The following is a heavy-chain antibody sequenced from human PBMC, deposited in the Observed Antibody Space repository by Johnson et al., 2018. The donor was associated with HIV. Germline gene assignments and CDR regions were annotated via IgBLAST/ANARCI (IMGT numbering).Heavy chain of an antibody. J-gene: IGHJ3*02. CDR3: ARVQFLPPNAFDI. CDR2: IKEDGSEK. Sequence: MLLVESGGGLVQPGGSLRLSCVASGFTFRSYWMTWVRQAPGKGLEWVANIKEDGSEKNYVDSVKGRFTISRDNANNSLYLQMNSLRAEDTAVYYCARVQFLPPNAFDIWGQGTMVTVSS. D-gene: IGHD2/OR15-2a*01. CDR1: GFTFRSYW. V-gene: IGHV3-7*04.